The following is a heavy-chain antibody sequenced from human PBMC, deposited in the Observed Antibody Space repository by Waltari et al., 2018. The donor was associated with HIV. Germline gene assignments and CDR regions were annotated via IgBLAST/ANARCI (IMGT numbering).Heavy chain of an antibody. CDR1: GFSFNNYW. Sequence: EVQLAESGGGLVQPGGSLRLSCLASGFSFNNYWMLWVRQEPGKGLIWVAQIGPEGANGEYANSVKGRFIISRDNAKNTLYLQMNSLRAEDTAVYYCTRDDPGPTPIDFWGQGTLVTVSP. D-gene: IGHD2-15*01. V-gene: IGHV3-74*01. CDR2: IGPEGANG. J-gene: IGHJ4*02. CDR3: TRDDPGPTPIDF.